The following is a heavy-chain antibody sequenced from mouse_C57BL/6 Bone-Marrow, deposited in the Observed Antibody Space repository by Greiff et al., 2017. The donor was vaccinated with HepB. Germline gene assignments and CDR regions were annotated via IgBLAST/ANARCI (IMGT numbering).Heavy chain of an antibody. D-gene: IGHD1-1*01. Sequence: VQLQQSGAELVRPGASVKLSCTASGFNFKDYYMHWVKQRPEQGLEWIGRIDPEDGDTEYAPKFQGKATMTADTSSNTAYLQLSSLTSEDTAVYYCTGGSSPYWYFDVWGTGTTVTVSS. CDR1: GFNFKDYY. CDR3: TGGSSPYWYFDV. V-gene: IGHV14-1*01. J-gene: IGHJ1*03. CDR2: IDPEDGDT.